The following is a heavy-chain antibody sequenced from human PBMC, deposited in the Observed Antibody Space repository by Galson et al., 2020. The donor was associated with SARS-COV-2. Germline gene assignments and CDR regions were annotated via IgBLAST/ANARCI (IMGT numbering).Heavy chain of an antibody. CDR1: GYTFPSYG. CDR3: SRVIYYDSSGYSLWYYYYGMDV. D-gene: IGHD3-22*01. V-gene: IGHV1-18*04. CDR2: ISAYNDNT. J-gene: IGHJ6*02. Sequence: ASVQVSCKASGYTFPSYGISWVRQAPGQGLEWMGWISAYNDNTNYAQKLQGGVTMTTDTSTSTAYMELRSLRSDDTAVYYCSRVIYYDSSGYSLWYYYYGMDVWSQGTTVTVSS.